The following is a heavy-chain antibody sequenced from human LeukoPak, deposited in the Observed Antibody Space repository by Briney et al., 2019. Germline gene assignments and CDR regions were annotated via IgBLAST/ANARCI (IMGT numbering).Heavy chain of an antibody. CDR1: GFTFNTYG. D-gene: IGHD3-10*02. V-gene: IGHV3-21*01. Sequence: PGGSLRLSCAASGFTFNTYGMNWVRQAPGKGLEWLSYIGPGPSHTYYADSVRGRFVISRDDAKSWLYLQMSSLRAEDTVVYYCARDYVTMAPDYGGLGTLVTVSS. J-gene: IGHJ4*02. CDR2: IGPGPSHT. CDR3: ARDYVTMAPDY.